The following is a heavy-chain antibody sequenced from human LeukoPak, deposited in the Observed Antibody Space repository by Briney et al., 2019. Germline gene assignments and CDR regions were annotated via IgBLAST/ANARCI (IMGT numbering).Heavy chain of an antibody. V-gene: IGHV4-59*12. CDR1: GGSISSYY. CDR2: IYHSGST. Sequence: SETLSLTCTVSGGSISSYYWSWIRQPPGKGLEGIGYIYHSGSTYYNPSLKSRVTISVDRSKNQFSLKVSSVTAADTAVYYCARPRPYYYDSSGYYPIPWYFDLWGRGTLVTVSS. J-gene: IGHJ2*01. D-gene: IGHD3-22*01. CDR3: ARPRPYYYDSSGYYPIPWYFDL.